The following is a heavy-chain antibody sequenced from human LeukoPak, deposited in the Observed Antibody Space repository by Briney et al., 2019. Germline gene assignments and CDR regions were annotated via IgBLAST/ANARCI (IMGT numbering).Heavy chain of an antibody. CDR2: ISSSSTI. V-gene: IGHV3-48*01. J-gene: IGHJ3*02. D-gene: IGHD2-15*01. CDR3: ARDDIKADAFDI. Sequence: PGGSLRLSCAASGFTFSSYSMNWVRQAPGKGLEWVSYISSSSTIYYADSVKGRFTISRGNSKNTLYLQMNSLRAEDTAVYYCARDDIKADAFDIWGQGTMVTVSS. CDR1: GFTFSSYS.